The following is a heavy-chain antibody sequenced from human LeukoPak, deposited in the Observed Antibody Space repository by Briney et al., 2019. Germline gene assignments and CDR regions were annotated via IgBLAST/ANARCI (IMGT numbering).Heavy chain of an antibody. D-gene: IGHD3-22*01. CDR1: GYTFTSYG. J-gene: IGHJ3*02. V-gene: IGHV1-18*01. Sequence: ASVKVSCKASGYTFTSYGISWVRQAPGQGLEWMGWISAYNGNTNYAQKLQGRVTMTTDTSTSTAYMELRSLRSDDTALYYCARDGHSSGYYQTDAFHIWGQGTMVTVSS. CDR3: ARDGHSSGYYQTDAFHI. CDR2: ISAYNGNT.